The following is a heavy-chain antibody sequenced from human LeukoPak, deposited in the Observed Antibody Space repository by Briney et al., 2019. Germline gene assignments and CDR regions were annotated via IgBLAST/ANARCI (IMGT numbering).Heavy chain of an antibody. CDR1: GFTVSSNY. J-gene: IGHJ4*02. CDR2: ISSSSSYI. Sequence: GGSLRLSCAASGFTVSSNYMSWVRQAPGKGLEWVSSISSSSSYIYYADSVKGRFTISRDNAKNSLYLQMNSLRAEDTAVYYCARDRDYYFDYWGQGTLVTVSS. V-gene: IGHV3-21*01. D-gene: IGHD3/OR15-3a*01. CDR3: ARDRDYYFDY.